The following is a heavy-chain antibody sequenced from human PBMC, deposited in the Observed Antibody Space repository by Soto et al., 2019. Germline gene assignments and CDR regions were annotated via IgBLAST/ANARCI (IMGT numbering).Heavy chain of an antibody. Sequence: GGSLRLSCAASGFTFDDYAMHWVRQAPGKGLEWVSGISWNSGSIGYADSVKGRFTISRDNAKNSLYLQMNSLRAEDTALYYCAKDTGRYSKYYYYYYYMDVWGKGTTVTVSS. J-gene: IGHJ6*03. CDR2: ISWNSGSI. D-gene: IGHD4-4*01. CDR3: AKDTGRYSKYYYYYYYMDV. V-gene: IGHV3-9*01. CDR1: GFTFDDYA.